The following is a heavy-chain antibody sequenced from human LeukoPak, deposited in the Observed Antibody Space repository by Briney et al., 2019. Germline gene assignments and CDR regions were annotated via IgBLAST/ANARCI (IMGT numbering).Heavy chain of an antibody. D-gene: IGHD2-8*01. V-gene: IGHV3-7*01. CDR2: IKQDGSEK. J-gene: IGHJ4*02. CDR1: GFPFSSYW. Sequence: PGGSLRLSCAASGFPFSSYWMSWVRQAPGKGLEWVANIKQDGSEKYYVDSVKGRFTISRDNAKNSLYLQMNSLRAEDTAVYYCAREDYCTNGVCLDYWGQGTLVTVSS. CDR3: AREDYCTNGVCLDY.